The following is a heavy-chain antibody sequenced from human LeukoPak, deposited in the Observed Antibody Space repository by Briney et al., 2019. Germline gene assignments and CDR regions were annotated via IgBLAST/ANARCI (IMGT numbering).Heavy chain of an antibody. D-gene: IGHD3-10*01. J-gene: IGHJ4*02. CDR3: ARAVYYGSTLDY. V-gene: IGHV4-59*01. Sequence: SETLSLTCTVSGGSISSYYWSWIRQPPEKGLEWIGYIYYSGSTNYNPSLKSRVTISVDTSKNRFSLKLSSVTAADTAVYYCARAVYYGSTLDYWGQGTLVTVSS. CDR1: GGSISSYY. CDR2: IYYSGST.